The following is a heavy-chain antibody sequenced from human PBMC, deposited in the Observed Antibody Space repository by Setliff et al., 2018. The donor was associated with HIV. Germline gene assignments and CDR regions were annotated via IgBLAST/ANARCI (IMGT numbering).Heavy chain of an antibody. J-gene: IGHJ4*02. Sequence: PSETLSLTCTVSRDSIRNGAYYWGWIRQPPGKGLEWIGSIYYSGSAYYNPSLKDRVAISVDTSRNRVSLKMTSVTAADTAVYYCARQTATGTSATFDSWGQGSLVTVSS. V-gene: IGHV4-39*07. CDR2: IYYSGSA. CDR1: RDSIRNGAYY. D-gene: IGHD2-21*02. CDR3: ARQTATGTSATFDS.